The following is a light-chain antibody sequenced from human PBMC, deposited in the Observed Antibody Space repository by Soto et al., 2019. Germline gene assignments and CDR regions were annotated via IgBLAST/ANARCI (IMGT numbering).Light chain of an antibody. V-gene: IGLV2-23*03. J-gene: IGLJ2*01. CDR2: EGS. CDR3: CSYAGSTTFEV. CDR1: SSDVGSYHL. Sequence: QSALTQPASVSGSPGQSITISCTGTSSDVGSYHLVSWYQQHPGKAPKLMIYEGSKRPSGVSNRFSGSKSGNTASLTISGLQAEDEADYYCCSYAGSTTFEVFGGGTKLTV.